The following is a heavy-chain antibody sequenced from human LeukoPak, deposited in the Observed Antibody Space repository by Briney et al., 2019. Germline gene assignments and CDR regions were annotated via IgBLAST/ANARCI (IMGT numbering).Heavy chain of an antibody. J-gene: IGHJ3*02. D-gene: IGHD4-23*01. CDR1: GFTFSSYS. V-gene: IGHV3-21*04. CDR3: ANHLYGGNSDDAFDI. CDR2: ISSSSSYI. Sequence: PGGSLRLSCAASGFTFSSYSMNWVRQAPGKGLEWVSSISSSSSYIYYADSVKGRFTISRDNSKNTLYLQMNSLRAEDTAVYYCANHLYGGNSDDAFDIWGQGTMVTVSS.